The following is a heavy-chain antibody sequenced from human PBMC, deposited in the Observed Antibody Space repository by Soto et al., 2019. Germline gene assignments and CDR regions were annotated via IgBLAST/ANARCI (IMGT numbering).Heavy chain of an antibody. D-gene: IGHD4-17*01. CDR2: INPNSGGT. Sequence: QVQLVQSGAEVTKPGASVKVSCKASGYTFTAYYIHWVRQAPGQGLEWMGWINPNSGGTNYAQKFQGWGTRTRDTSISKEYMGLSRLRSDDTAVYYCARGPTVTTYEYCYGGMDVWGQGTTVTVSS. V-gene: IGHV1-2*04. CDR3: ARGPTVTTYEYCYGGMDV. CDR1: GYTFTAYY. J-gene: IGHJ6*02.